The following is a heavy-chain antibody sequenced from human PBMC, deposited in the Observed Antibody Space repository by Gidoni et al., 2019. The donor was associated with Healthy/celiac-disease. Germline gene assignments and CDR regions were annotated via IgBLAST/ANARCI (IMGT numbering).Heavy chain of an antibody. D-gene: IGHD4-17*01. V-gene: IGHV3-21*01. CDR2: ISSRSSYI. Sequence: EVQLVESGGGLVKPGGSLRLSCAASGFTFSSYSMKWGRQAQGKGLEGVSSISSRSSYIYYADSVKGRFTISRDQAKTSLYLQMNSLRAEDTAVYYCARRPYGDYDYKFDYWGQGPLVTVSS. CDR1: GFTFSSYS. J-gene: IGHJ4*02. CDR3: ARRPYGDYDYKFDY.